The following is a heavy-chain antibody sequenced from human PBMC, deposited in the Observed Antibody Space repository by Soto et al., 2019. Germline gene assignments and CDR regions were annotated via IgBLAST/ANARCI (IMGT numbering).Heavy chain of an antibody. V-gene: IGHV4-30-2*02. CDR2: TYHSGNP. CDR1: GDTISTGGYT. Sequence: SETLSLTCDVSGDTISTGGYTWAWLRQPPGKGLEWIGHTYHSGNPYYNPSLKSRVTISVDKSKNQFSLKVSSVTAADTAVYYCARSDGRYWGQGTLVTVSS. J-gene: IGHJ4*02. CDR3: ARSDGRY.